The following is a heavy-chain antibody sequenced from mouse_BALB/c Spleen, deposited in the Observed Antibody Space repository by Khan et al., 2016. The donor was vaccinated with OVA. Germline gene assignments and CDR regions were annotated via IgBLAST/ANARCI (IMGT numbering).Heavy chain of an antibody. CDR3: ARGRSYHGNYGEGMAY. J-gene: IGHJ4*01. Sequence: QVQLQQSGAELARPGASVKMSCKASGYTFTTYTMHWIKQRPGQGLEWIGYINPSSAYTNYNQKFRDKATLTADKSSSTAYMQLSSLTSEDSAVYYCARGRSYHGNYGEGMAYWGQGTSVTVSS. D-gene: IGHD2-10*01. CDR1: GYTFTTYT. V-gene: IGHV1-4*01. CDR2: INPSSAYT.